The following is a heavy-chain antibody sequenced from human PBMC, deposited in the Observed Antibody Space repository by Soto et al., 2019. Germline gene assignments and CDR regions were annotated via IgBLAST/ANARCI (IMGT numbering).Heavy chain of an antibody. J-gene: IGHJ4*02. V-gene: IGHV1-58*01. CDR2: IVVGSGNT. Sequence: QMQLVQSGPEVKKPGTSVKVSCKASGFTFTSSAVQWVRQARGQRLEWIGWIVVGSGNTNYAQKFQERVTITRDMSTNTAYMELSSLRSEDTAVYYCAAERFYCISTSCYGNYWGQGTLVTVSS. CDR1: GFTFTSSA. CDR3: AAERFYCISTSCYGNY. D-gene: IGHD2-2*01.